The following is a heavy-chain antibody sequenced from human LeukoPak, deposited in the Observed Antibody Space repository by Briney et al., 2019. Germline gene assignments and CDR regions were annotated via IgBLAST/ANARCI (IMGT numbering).Heavy chain of an antibody. Sequence: ASVKVSCKASGYTFTSYYMHWVRQAPGRGLEGMGIINPSGGSTSYAQKFQGRVTMTRDTSTSTVYMELSSLRSEDTAVYYCARSGDYYDSSGYGPFDAFDIWGQGTMVTVSS. CDR1: GYTFTSYY. CDR2: INPSGGST. J-gene: IGHJ3*02. V-gene: IGHV1-46*01. D-gene: IGHD3-22*01. CDR3: ARSGDYYDSSGYGPFDAFDI.